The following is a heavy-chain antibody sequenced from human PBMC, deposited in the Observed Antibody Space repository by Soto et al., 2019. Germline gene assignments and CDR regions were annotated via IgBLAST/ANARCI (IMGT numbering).Heavy chain of an antibody. Sequence: GGSLRISCAASGFPFSSYSRNWVRQAPGKGLELVSSIGRRSDTYYADSVKGGFTISRDNAKNSVSLQMNSLRDEDTAVYYCAREGTAGPLAYGLDVWGQGTTVTVSS. CDR1: GFPFSSYS. V-gene: IGHV3-48*02. J-gene: IGHJ6*02. CDR2: IGRRSDT. CDR3: AREGTAGPLAYGLDV. D-gene: IGHD2-21*02.